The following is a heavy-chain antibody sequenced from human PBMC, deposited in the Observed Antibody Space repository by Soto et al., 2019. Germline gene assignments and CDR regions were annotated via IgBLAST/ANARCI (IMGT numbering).Heavy chain of an antibody. D-gene: IGHD3-10*01. J-gene: IGHJ6*02. CDR1: GYIFTNYD. CDR3: ARFGSAPYYYYGVDV. V-gene: IGHV1-18*01. Sequence: QVQLVQSETEVKKPGASVKVSCKASGYIFTNYDINWVRQAPGQGLEWMGWVSGYTGNTKYAQKFQDRVTMTTDTSTSTVYMELRSLRSDDTAVYYCARFGSAPYYYYGVDVWGQGTTVFVSS. CDR2: VSGYTGNT.